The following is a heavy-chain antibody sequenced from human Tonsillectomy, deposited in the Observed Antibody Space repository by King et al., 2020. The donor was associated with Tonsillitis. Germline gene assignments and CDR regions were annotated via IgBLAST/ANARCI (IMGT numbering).Heavy chain of an antibody. CDR2: INSDGSST. CDR3: ARTPDTMIVVVDIDY. D-gene: IGHD3-22*01. J-gene: IGHJ4*02. Sequence: VQLVESGGGLVQPGGSLRLSCAASGFTFSSYWMHWVRHAPGKGLVWVSRINSDGSSTSYADSVKGRFTISRDNAKNTLYLQMNSLRAEDTAVYYCARTPDTMIVVVDIDYWGQGTLVTVSS. CDR1: GFTFSSYW. V-gene: IGHV3-74*01.